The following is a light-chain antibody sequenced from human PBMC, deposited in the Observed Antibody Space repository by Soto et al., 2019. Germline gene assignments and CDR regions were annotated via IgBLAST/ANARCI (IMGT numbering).Light chain of an antibody. CDR1: SSNIGAGYD. Sequence: QSVLTQPPSVSVAPGQRVTISCTGSSSNIGAGYDVHWYQQLPGTAPKLLIYGNSNRPSGVPDRFSGSKSGTSASLAITGLQAEDEADYYCQSYDSRLSGWVFGGGTKRTVI. J-gene: IGLJ3*02. CDR2: GNS. V-gene: IGLV1-40*01. CDR3: QSYDSRLSGWV.